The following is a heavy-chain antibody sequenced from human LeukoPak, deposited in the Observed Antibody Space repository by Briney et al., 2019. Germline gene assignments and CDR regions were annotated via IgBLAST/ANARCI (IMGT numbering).Heavy chain of an antibody. CDR2: ISSSSSYI. CDR1: GFTFSSYS. Sequence: GGSLRLSCAASGFTFSSYSMNWVRQAPGKGLEWVSSISSSSSYIYYADSAKGRFTISRDNAKNTLYLQMNSLRAEDTAVYYCAKDHGWVLLTPLFAFDIWGQGTMVTVSS. CDR3: AKDHGWVLLTPLFAFDI. D-gene: IGHD1-26*01. V-gene: IGHV3-21*04. J-gene: IGHJ3*02.